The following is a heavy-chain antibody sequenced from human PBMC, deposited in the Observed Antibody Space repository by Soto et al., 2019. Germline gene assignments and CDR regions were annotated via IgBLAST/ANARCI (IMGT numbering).Heavy chain of an antibody. CDR2: IYYSGST. D-gene: IGHD2-2*01. V-gene: IGHV4-39*01. J-gene: IGHJ6*02. Sequence: SETLSLTCTVSGGSISSSSYYWGWIRQPPGKGLEWIGSIYYSGSTYYNPSLKSRVTISVDTSKNQFSLKLSSVTAADTAVYYCARQVYCSSTSCYLWYYYYYGMDVWGQGTTVTVS. CDR1: GGSISSSSYY. CDR3: ARQVYCSSTSCYLWYYYYYGMDV.